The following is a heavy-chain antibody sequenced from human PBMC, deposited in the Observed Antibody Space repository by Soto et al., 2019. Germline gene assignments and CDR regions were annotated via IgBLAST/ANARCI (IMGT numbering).Heavy chain of an antibody. CDR2: IRRQASGGTT. V-gene: IGHV3-49*04. CDR3: SRHGYDPSTGYSYRFDL. Sequence: GGSLRLSCESSGFNSGDYSMSWVRQTPEKGLQWIGFIRRQASGGTTEYAASVKGRFTISRDESKNVAYLQMDSLTTEDTAVYYCSRHGYDPSTGYSYRFDLWGQGAQVTVSS. CDR1: GFNSGDYS. J-gene: IGHJ4*02. D-gene: IGHD3-9*01.